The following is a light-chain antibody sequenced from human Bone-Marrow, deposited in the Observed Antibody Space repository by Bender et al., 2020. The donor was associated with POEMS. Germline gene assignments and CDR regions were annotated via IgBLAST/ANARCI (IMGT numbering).Light chain of an antibody. CDR2: EVS. CDR3: CSYAVGRSYV. Sequence: QTALTQPASVSGSPGQSITLSCTGTSTNVGGYDLVSWYQQYPGKAPKLLIYEVSKRPSGVPDRFSGSKSGNKASLTISGLQADDEAEYYCCSYAVGRSYVFGTGTKVTVL. V-gene: IGLV2-23*02. J-gene: IGLJ1*01. CDR1: STNVGGYDL.